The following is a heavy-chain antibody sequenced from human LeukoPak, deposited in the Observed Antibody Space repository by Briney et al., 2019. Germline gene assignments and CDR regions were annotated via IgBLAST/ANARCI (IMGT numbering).Heavy chain of an antibody. CDR2: IYYGGGT. J-gene: IGHJ5*01. Sequence: PWETLSLTCTVSGASIGSYFWSWIRQPPGKGLEWIGYIYYGGGTNYNPSFESRITISVDTSKNRISLNLTSVTASDTAIYYCARERGDYDSDNWFDSWGRGTLVTVSS. D-gene: IGHD4-17*01. V-gene: IGHV4-59*01. CDR3: ARERGDYDSDNWFDS. CDR1: GASIGSYF.